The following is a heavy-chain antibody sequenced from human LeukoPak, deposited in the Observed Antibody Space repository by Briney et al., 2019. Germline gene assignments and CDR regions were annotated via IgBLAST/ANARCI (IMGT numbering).Heavy chain of an antibody. D-gene: IGHD5-12*01. V-gene: IGHV1-69*04. CDR1: GYTFTSYG. CDR2: IIPILGIA. CDR3: ARAPRTYSGYDLKRTPDDAFDI. Sequence: GASVKVSCKASGYTFTSYGISWVRQAPGQGLEWMGRIIPILGIANYAQKFQGRVTITADKSTSTAYMELSSLRSEDTAAYYCARAPRTYSGYDLKRTPDDAFDIWGQGTMVTVSS. J-gene: IGHJ3*02.